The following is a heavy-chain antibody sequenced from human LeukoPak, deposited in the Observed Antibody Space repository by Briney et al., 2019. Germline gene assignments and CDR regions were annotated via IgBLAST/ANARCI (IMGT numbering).Heavy chain of an antibody. CDR1: GDSVSSDSAA. CDR3: ARDQSGWYLAYYYYGMDV. V-gene: IGHV6-1*01. CDR2: TYYRSKWYN. J-gene: IGHJ6*02. Sequence: RSQTLSLTCAISGDSVSSDSAAWNWIRQSPSRGPGWLGRTYYRSKWYNDYAVSVKSRITINPDTSKNQFSLQLNSVTPEDTAVYYCARDQSGWYLAYYYYGMDVWGQGTTVTVSS. D-gene: IGHD6-19*01.